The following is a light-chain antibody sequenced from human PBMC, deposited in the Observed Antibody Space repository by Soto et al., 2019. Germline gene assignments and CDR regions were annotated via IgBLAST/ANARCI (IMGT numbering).Light chain of an antibody. CDR2: DVS. Sequence: QSVLTQPRPVSGSPGQSVTISCTGTSSDVGGYNYVSWYQQHPGKAPKLTIYDVSNRPSWVPDRIYGSKSGNTASLTISGLQAEDEADYYCCSYAGSYTFVFGTGTKVTVL. V-gene: IGLV2-11*01. CDR1: SSDVGGYNY. CDR3: CSYAGSYTFV. J-gene: IGLJ1*01.